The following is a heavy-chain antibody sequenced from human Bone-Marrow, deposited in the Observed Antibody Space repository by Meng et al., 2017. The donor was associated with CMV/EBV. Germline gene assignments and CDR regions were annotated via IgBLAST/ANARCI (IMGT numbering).Heavy chain of an antibody. D-gene: IGHD6-19*01. J-gene: IGHJ5*02. CDR2: ISSSSSYT. Sequence: QVELVESGGGLVKPGGSLRLSCAASGFTFSDYYMSWIRQAPGKGLEWVSYISSSSSYTNYADSVKGRFTISRDNAKNSLYLQMNSLRAEDTAVYYCARDRHPYSSGRYFRWFDPWGQGTLVTVSS. V-gene: IGHV3-11*05. CDR3: ARDRHPYSSGRYFRWFDP. CDR1: GFTFSDYY.